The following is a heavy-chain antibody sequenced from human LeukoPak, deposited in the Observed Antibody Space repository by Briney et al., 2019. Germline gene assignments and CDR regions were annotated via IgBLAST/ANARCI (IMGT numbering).Heavy chain of an antibody. V-gene: IGHV1-2*02. CDR3: ARVGGVEKNPEYSSSKYAFDI. J-gene: IGHJ3*02. Sequence: ASVKVSCKASGYTFTGYYMHWVRQAPGQGLEWMGWINPNSGGTNYAQKFQGRVTMTRDTSISTAYMELSRLRSDDTAVYYCARVGGVEKNPEYSSSKYAFDIWGQGTMITVSS. CDR1: GYTFTGYY. D-gene: IGHD6-6*01. CDR2: INPNSGGT.